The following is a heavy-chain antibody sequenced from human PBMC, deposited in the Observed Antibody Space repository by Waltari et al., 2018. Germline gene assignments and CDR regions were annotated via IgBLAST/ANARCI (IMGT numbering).Heavy chain of an antibody. CDR2: IYYSGST. Sequence: QLQLQESGPGLVKPSETLSLTCTVSGGSISSSSYYWGWIRQPPGKGLEWIGSIYYSGSTYYNPSLKSRVTISVDTSKNQFSLKLSSVTAADTAVYYCASIYGRSAFDYWGQGTLVTVSS. V-gene: IGHV4-39*07. CDR3: ASIYGRSAFDY. CDR1: GGSISSSSYY. D-gene: IGHD3-10*01. J-gene: IGHJ4*02.